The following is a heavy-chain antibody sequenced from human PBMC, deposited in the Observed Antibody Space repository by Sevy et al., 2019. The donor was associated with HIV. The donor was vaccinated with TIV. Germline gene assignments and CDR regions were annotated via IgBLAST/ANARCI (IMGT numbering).Heavy chain of an antibody. CDR3: ARDLPSAVINPFYYYGLDV. CDR1: RFTFSIYA. D-gene: IGHD3-22*01. V-gene: IGHV3-30*04. J-gene: IGHJ6*02. Sequence: GGSLRLSCAASRFTFSIYAMHWVRKAPDKGLEWVAVISYDGGVKYLADSVKDRVTISRDNSKNTLHLQMNSLRPEDTAVYYSARDLPSAVINPFYYYGLDVWGQGTTVTVSS. CDR2: ISYDGGVK.